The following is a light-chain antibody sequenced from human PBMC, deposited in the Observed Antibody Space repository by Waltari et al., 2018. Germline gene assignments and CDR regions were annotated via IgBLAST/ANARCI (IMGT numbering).Light chain of an antibody. CDR1: QSVTSY. J-gene: IGKJ4*01. Sequence: EIVLTQSPATLSLSPGERATLSCRASQSVTSYLAWYAQKPGQAPMLLIYDASNRATGIPARFSGSGSGTDFTLTISSLEPEDFAVYYCQQRSNWPLTFSGGTKVEIK. CDR3: QQRSNWPLT. CDR2: DAS. V-gene: IGKV3-11*01.